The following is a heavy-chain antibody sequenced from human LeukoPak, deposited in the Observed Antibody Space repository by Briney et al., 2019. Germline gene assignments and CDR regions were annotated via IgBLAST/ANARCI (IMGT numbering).Heavy chain of an antibody. CDR2: IIPIFGTA. J-gene: IGHJ4*02. Sequence: SVKVSCKASGGTFSSYAISWVRQAPGQGLEWMGGIIPIFGTANYAQKFQGRVTITADESTSTAYMELSSLRSEDTAVYYCAVFVGGYCSGSSCFKSDYWGQGTLVTVSS. V-gene: IGHV1-69*13. CDR1: GGTFSSYA. D-gene: IGHD2-15*01. CDR3: AVFVGGYCSGSSCFKSDY.